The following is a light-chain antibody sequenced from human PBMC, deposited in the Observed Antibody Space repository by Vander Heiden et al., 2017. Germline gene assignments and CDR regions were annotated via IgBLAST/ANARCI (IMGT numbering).Light chain of an antibody. CDR2: DVS. J-gene: IGKJ4*01. V-gene: IGKV3-11*01. CDR1: QSVSSY. CDR3: QQRSNWPLT. Sequence: EIVLTQSPATLSLSPGERATLSCRASQSVSSYLAWYQQKPGQAPRLLIYDVSNRATGIPARFSGSGSGTDFTLTINSLEPEDFAVYYCQQRSNWPLTFGGGTKVEIK.